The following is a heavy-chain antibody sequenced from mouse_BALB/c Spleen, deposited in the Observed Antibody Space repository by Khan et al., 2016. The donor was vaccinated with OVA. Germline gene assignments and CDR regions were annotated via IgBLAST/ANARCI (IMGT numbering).Heavy chain of an antibody. J-gene: IGHJ3*01. CDR1: GYTFTDYA. Sequence: QVQLKQSGAELVRPGVSVKISCKGSGYTFTDYAMHWMKQSHAKTLEWIGVISTNYGDADYNQKFQGKASMTVDKSSSTAYMELARLTSEDSAIYYCRRGGRFAYWGQGTLVTVSA. D-gene: IGHD1-1*02. V-gene: IGHV1S137*01. CDR2: ISTNYGDA. CDR3: RRGGRFAY.